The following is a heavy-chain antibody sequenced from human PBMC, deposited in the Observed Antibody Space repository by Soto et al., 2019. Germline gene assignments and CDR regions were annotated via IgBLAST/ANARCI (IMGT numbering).Heavy chain of an antibody. CDR3: ARDSSSWFNPVNWFDP. CDR2: IKQDGSEK. CDR1: GFTFSSYW. V-gene: IGHV3-7*05. D-gene: IGHD6-13*01. J-gene: IGHJ5*02. Sequence: GGSLRLSCAASGFTFSSYWMSWVRQAPGKGLEWVANIKQDGSEKYYVDSVKGRFTISRDNAKNSLYLQMNSLRAEDTAVYYCARDSSSWFNPVNWFDPWGQGTLVTVSS.